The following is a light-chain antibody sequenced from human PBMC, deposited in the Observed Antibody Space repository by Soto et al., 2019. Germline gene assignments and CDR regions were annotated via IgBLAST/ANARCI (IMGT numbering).Light chain of an antibody. CDR2: DAS. J-gene: IGKJ2*01. V-gene: IGKV3-11*01. CDR3: QQRSNWPPQYT. Sequence: EIVLTQSPATLSLSPGERATLSCRASQSVSSYLAWYQQKPGQAPRLLIYDASNRATGIPGRFNGSGSGTDFTLTISSLEPEDFAVYYCQQRSNWPPQYTFGQGTKLEIK. CDR1: QSVSSY.